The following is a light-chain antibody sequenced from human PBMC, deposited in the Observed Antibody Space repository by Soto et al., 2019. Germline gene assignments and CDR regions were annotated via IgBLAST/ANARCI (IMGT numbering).Light chain of an antibody. CDR1: SSDVGGYNY. CDR2: DVS. CDR3: SSSEGSNVV. V-gene: IGLV2-8*01. J-gene: IGLJ2*01. Sequence: QSALTQPPSASGSPGQSVTISCTGTSSDVGGYNYVSWYQQHPGTAPKLMIYDVSKRPSGVPDRFSGSKSGNTASLTVSGLQAEDAADYYCSSSEGSNVVFGGGTKVTVL.